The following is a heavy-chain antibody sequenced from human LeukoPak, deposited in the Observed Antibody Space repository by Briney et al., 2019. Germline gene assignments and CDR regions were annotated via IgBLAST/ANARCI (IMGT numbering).Heavy chain of an antibody. CDR2: IYYSGST. D-gene: IGHD1-26*01. V-gene: IGHV4-59*08. CDR3: AKQPVGATILDY. J-gene: IGHJ4*02. CDR1: GGSISSYY. Sequence: SETLSLTCTVSGGSISSYYWNWIRQPPGKGLEWIGYIYYSGSTNYNPSLKSRVTISVDTSKNQFSLKPSSVTAADTAVYYCAKQPVGATILDYWGQGTLVTVSS.